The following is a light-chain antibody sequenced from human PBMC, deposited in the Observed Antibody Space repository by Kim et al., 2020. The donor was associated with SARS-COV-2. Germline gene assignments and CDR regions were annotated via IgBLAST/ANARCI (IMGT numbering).Light chain of an antibody. CDR2: VAS. J-gene: IGKJ2*01. V-gene: IGKV1-8*01. Sequence: SASTGDGVTITCRASQVISRSLAWYQQKPGKAPNLLIYVASTLQTGVPSRFNGSGSGTDFTLTISSLQSEDFATYYCQQYYSYPHTFGQGTKLEI. CDR3: QQYYSYPHT. CDR1: QVISRS.